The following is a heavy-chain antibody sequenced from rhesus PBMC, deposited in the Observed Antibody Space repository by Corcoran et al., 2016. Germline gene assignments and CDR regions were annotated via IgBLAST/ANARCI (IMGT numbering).Heavy chain of an antibody. CDR1: GGSISDSYR. V-gene: IGHV4S10*01. J-gene: IGHJ4*01. CDR2: IYGSSTST. CDR3: ARATAGTVKVVDY. Sequence: QVQLQESGPGLVKPSETLSLTCAVSGGSISDSYRCSWIRQPPGKGLEWIGYIYGSSTSTNYNPSLKSRVTISKDTSKNKFSLKRSSVTAADAAVYYCARATAGTVKVVDYWGQGVLVTVSS. D-gene: IGHD5-24*01.